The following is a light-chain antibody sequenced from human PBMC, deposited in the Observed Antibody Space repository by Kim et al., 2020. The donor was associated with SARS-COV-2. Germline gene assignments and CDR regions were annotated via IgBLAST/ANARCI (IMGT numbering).Light chain of an antibody. CDR2: DAS. J-gene: IGKJ4*01. CDR1: QNINNF. Sequence: LSPGERATPSCRASQNINNFVAWYQQKPGQSPRLLIYDASNRAIAIPARFSGSGSGTDFTLTISSLEPEDFAVYYCQQRANWPLTFGGGTKVDIK. CDR3: QQRANWPLT. V-gene: IGKV3-11*01.